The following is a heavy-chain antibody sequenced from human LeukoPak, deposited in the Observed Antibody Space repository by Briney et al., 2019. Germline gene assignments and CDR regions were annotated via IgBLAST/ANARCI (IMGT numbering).Heavy chain of an antibody. CDR1: GFTFSSNY. CDR3: ARGGDTYNYRGTFDY. D-gene: IGHD5-24*01. Sequence: PGGSLRLSCAASGFTFSSNYMSWVRQAPGKRLEWVSVIYSGGSTYYADSVKGRFTISRDNSKNTLYLQMNSLRAEDTAVYYCARGGDTYNYRGTFDYWGQGTVVTVSS. J-gene: IGHJ4*02. CDR2: IYSGGST. V-gene: IGHV3-53*01.